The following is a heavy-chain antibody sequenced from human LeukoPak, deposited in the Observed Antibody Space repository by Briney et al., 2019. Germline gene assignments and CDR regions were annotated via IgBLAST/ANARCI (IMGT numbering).Heavy chain of an antibody. J-gene: IGHJ4*02. CDR2: ISGSGGDT. CDR1: GFPFSTYA. D-gene: IGHD4-17*01. V-gene: IGHV3-23*01. CDR3: AKGGVYGDYYFDY. Sequence: GGSLRLSCAASGFPFSTYAMSWVRQAPGKGLEWVSVISGSGGDTYYAGSVKGRFTTSGDNSKNTVYLQMNSLRAEDTALYYCAKGGVYGDYYFDYWGQGTLVTVSS.